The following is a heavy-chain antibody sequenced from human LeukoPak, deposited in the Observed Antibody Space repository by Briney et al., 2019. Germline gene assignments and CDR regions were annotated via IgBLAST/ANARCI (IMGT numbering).Heavy chain of an antibody. CDR1: GFTFGDYG. Sequence: GRSLRLSCTTLGFTFGDYGMTWVRQAPGKGLEWIGVIRNKAYSGTTEYAASVKGRFTISRDDSRATVYLQMNSLKTEDTAVYYCARDLRDCSSGGCYTYYYYMDVWGRGTTVTVSS. J-gene: IGHJ6*03. D-gene: IGHD2-2*01. V-gene: IGHV3-49*04. CDR3: ARDLRDCSSGGCYTYYYYMDV. CDR2: IRNKAYSGTT.